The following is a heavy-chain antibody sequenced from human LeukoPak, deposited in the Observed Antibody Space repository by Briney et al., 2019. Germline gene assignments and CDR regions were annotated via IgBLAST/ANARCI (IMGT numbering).Heavy chain of an antibody. D-gene: IGHD3/OR15-3a*01. CDR3: ARDSHDGTGYYLDY. J-gene: IGHJ4*02. V-gene: IGHV3-64*01. CDR1: GFTFSSYA. CDR2: ISSTGGST. Sequence: GGSLRLSCAASGFTFSSYAMEWVRQAPGKGLEYVASISSTGGSTYYANSLKGRFTISRDNSKNTLYLQMGCLRAEDMAVYYCARDSHDGTGYYLDYWGQGTLVTVSS.